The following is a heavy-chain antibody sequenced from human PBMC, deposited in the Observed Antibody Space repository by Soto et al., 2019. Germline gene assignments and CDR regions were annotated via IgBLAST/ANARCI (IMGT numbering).Heavy chain of an antibody. CDR3: ARASGLLGFVESPRWRLTDTDV. J-gene: IGHJ6*02. D-gene: IGHD3-10*01. Sequence: QVQLVQSGAEVKKPGASVKVSCKASGYTFTSYGISWVRQAPGQGLEWMGWISAYNGNTNYAQKLQGRVTMTTDTATSTAYMELRSLRSDDTAVYYCARASGLLGFVESPRWRLTDTDVWGQGTTVTVYS. V-gene: IGHV1-18*01. CDR1: GYTFTSYG. CDR2: ISAYNGNT.